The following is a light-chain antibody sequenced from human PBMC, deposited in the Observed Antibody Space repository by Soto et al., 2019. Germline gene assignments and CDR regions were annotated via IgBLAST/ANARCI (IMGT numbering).Light chain of an antibody. Sequence: QPVLTQPPSVSGAPGQRVTISCTGSSSNIGAGYDVHWYQQLPGTAPQLLVSGDTNRPSGVPDRFSGSKSGTSASLAITGLRAEDEADYYCQSFDSSLSGWVFGGGTKVTVL. J-gene: IGLJ3*02. V-gene: IGLV1-40*01. CDR3: QSFDSSLSGWV. CDR2: GDT. CDR1: SSNIGAGYD.